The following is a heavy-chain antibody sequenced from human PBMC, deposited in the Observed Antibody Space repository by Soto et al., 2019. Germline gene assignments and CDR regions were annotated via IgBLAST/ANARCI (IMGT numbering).Heavy chain of an antibody. Sequence: SETLSLTSTVSGFSISSYYWSWIRQPPGKGLEWIGYIYYSGSTNYNPSLKSRVTISVDTSKNQFSLKLSSVTAADTAVYYCARSYRRYCSGGSCYSYYYYYMDVWGKGTTVTVSS. D-gene: IGHD2-15*01. J-gene: IGHJ6*03. CDR3: ARSYRRYCSGGSCYSYYYYYMDV. CDR2: IYYSGST. CDR1: GFSISSYY. V-gene: IGHV4-59*01.